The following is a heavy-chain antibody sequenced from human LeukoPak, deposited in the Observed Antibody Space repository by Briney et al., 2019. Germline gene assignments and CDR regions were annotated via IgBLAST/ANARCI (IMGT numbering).Heavy chain of an antibody. CDR1: GFTFSSYS. CDR3: ARAFVGDAFDI. Sequence: GGSLRLSCAASGFTFSSYSMNWVRQAPGKGLEWVSSISSSSSYIYYADSVKGRFTISRDNAKNSLYLQMNSLRAEDTAVYYCARAFVGDAFDIWGQGTMVTVSS. D-gene: IGHD3-16*01. V-gene: IGHV3-21*01. J-gene: IGHJ3*02. CDR2: ISSSSSYI.